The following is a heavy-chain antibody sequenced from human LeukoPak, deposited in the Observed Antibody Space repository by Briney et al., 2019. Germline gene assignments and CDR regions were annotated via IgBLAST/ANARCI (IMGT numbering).Heavy chain of an antibody. Sequence: SETLSLTCTASGGSISKYYWSWIRQPPGKGLEWIGYIYYNGATNYNPSLKSRVTMSIDTSKNQFSLKLSSVTAADTAVYYCASNPGSGWIDYWGQGTLVTVSS. V-gene: IGHV4-59*08. CDR2: IYYNGAT. CDR3: ASNPGSGWIDY. D-gene: IGHD6-19*01. J-gene: IGHJ4*02. CDR1: GGSISKYY.